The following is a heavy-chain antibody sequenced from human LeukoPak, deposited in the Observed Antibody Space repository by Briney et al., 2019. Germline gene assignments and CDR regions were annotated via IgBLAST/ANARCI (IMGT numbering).Heavy chain of an antibody. CDR2: ISPNGGST. V-gene: IGHV1-46*01. CDR1: GYTFTSNY. Sequence: SSVKVCFKSFGYTFTSNYIYLVRQPPGQGPEWMGVISPNGGSTTYSQKFQGRVTLTIDMSTSTDYLELSSLRSEDTAVYSCARGNSVRDEAWWFNPWGQGTLVTVSS. CDR3: ARGNSVRDEAWWFNP. J-gene: IGHJ5*02. D-gene: IGHD5-24*01.